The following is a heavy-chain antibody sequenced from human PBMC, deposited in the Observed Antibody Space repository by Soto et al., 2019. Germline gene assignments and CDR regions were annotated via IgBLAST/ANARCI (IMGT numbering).Heavy chain of an antibody. CDR2: IYQSGST. CDR3: ASGTIYHSYGIDV. J-gene: IGHJ6*02. D-gene: IGHD2-2*01. CDR1: GVSVNSGNYY. Sequence: SETLSLTCTVSGVSVNSGNYYWNWIRQTPGKGLEWIGYIYQSGSTRYNPSLKSRVTISLDTSKNQFSLKMSSVTAADTAVYYFASGTIYHSYGIDVRAQRKTVTGSS. V-gene: IGHV4-61*01.